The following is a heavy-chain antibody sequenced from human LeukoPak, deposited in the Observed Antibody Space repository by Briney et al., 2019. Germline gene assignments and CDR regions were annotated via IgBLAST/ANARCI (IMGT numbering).Heavy chain of an antibody. Sequence: GASVKVSCKASGYTFTGYYMHWVRQAPGQGLEWMGWINPNSGGTNYAQKFQGRVTMTRDTSISTAYMELSRLRSDDTAVYYCARMRRYDFWSGYYYFDYWGQGTLVTVSS. CDR3: ARMRRYDFWSGYYYFDY. V-gene: IGHV1-2*02. CDR2: INPNSGGT. CDR1: GYTFTGYY. D-gene: IGHD3-3*01. J-gene: IGHJ4*02.